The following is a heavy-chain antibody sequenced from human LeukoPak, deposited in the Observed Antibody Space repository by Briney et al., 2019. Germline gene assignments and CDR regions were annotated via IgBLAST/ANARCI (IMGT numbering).Heavy chain of an antibody. D-gene: IGHD2-8*01. J-gene: IGHJ6*03. Sequence: GGSLRLSCAASGFTFSNYPIHWVRQAPGKGLEWVSAISGSGGSTYYADSVKGRFSISRDSSKNILYLQMNSLRAEDTAVYYCAKDRCSNGIGCYYYYMDVWGKGTTVTISS. CDR1: GFTFSNYP. V-gene: IGHV3-23*01. CDR2: ISGSGGST. CDR3: AKDRCSNGIGCYYYYMDV.